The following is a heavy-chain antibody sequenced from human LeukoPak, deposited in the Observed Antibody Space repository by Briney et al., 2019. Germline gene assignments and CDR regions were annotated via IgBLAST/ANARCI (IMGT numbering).Heavy chain of an antibody. D-gene: IGHD3-22*01. J-gene: IGHJ3*02. V-gene: IGHV4-39*01. CDR1: GGSISSASYY. Sequence: SETLSLTCTVSGGSISSASYYWGLIRQPPGKGLEWIASIFYSGSAYYNPSLKSRVTISVDTSKNQFSLKLNSVTVADTAVYYCARQGKHYDSSGYGRLNAFDIWGQGTMVTVSS. CDR2: IFYSGSA. CDR3: ARQGKHYDSSGYGRLNAFDI.